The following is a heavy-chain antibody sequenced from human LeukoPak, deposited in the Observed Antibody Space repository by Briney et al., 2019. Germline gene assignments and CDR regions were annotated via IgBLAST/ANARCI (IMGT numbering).Heavy chain of an antibody. CDR1: GVSFSGYY. CDR3: ARGLDGSGSFDY. D-gene: IGHD3-10*01. CDR2: INHSGST. Sequence: KSSETLSLTCAVYGVSFSGYYWSWIRQPPGKGLEWIGDINHSGSTNYNPSLKSRVTISVDTSKNQLCLKLSSVTAADTAVYYCARGLDGSGSFDYWGQRSLVT. V-gene: IGHV4-34*01. J-gene: IGHJ4*02.